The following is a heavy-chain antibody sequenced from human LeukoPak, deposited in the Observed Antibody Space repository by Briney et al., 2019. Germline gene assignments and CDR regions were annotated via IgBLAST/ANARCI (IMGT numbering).Heavy chain of an antibody. CDR2: ISSSSSYI. D-gene: IGHD6-13*01. V-gene: IGHV3-21*01. CDR3: ASDSHSSSWYAY. J-gene: IGHJ4*02. Sequence: GGSLRLSCAASGFTFSSYSMNWVRQAPGKGLEWVSSISSSSSYIYYADSVKGRFTISRDNAKNSLYLQMSSLRAEDAAVYYCASDSHSSSWYAYWGQGTLVTVSS. CDR1: GFTFSSYS.